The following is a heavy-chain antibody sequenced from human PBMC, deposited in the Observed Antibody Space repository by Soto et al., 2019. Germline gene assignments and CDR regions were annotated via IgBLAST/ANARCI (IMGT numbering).Heavy chain of an antibody. V-gene: IGHV3-23*01. J-gene: IGHJ6*02. CDR2: ISGSGGST. D-gene: IGHD3-3*01. CDR3: AKDRLTQKNSRITIFGVVPYGMDV. Sequence: GGSLRLSCAASGFTFSSYAMSWVRQAPGKGLEWVSAISGSGGSTYYADSVKGRFTISRDNSKNTLYLQMNSLRAEDTAVYYCAKDRLTQKNSRITIFGVVPYGMDVWGQGTTVTVSS. CDR1: GFTFSSYA.